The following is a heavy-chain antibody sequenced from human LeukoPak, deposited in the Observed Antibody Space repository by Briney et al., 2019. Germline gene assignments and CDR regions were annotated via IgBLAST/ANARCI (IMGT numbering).Heavy chain of an antibody. D-gene: IGHD4-17*01. Sequence: GGSLRLSCAASGFTFSNYAMVWVRQAPGKGLEWVSGISGSGDSTYYADSVKGRFAISRDNAENTLYLQMNSLRVDDTAIYYCAKDPGDYFPPGWFDPWGQGTLVTVSS. V-gene: IGHV3-23*01. CDR3: AKDPGDYFPPGWFDP. J-gene: IGHJ5*02. CDR2: ISGSGDST. CDR1: GFTFSNYA.